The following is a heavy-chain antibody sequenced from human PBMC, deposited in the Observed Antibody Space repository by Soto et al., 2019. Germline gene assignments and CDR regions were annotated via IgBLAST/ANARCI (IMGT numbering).Heavy chain of an antibody. V-gene: IGHV4-39*01. Sequence: PSETLSLTCTVSGVSISSSSYYWGWIRQPPGKGLEWIGSIYYSGSTYYNPSLKSRVTISVDTSKNQFSLKLSSVTAADTAVYYCARQERVLYYDSSGYYPRGRFDPWGQGTLVTVSS. CDR1: GVSISSSSYY. CDR3: ARQERVLYYDSSGYYPRGRFDP. CDR2: IYYSGST. D-gene: IGHD3-22*01. J-gene: IGHJ5*02.